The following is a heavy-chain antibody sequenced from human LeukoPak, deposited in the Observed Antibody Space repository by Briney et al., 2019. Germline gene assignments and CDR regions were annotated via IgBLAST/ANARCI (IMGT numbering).Heavy chain of an antibody. Sequence: QPGGSLRLSCAASGFTFNIYAMSWVRPAPGKGLEWVSGISDSGRSPYYTESVKGRFTISRDNSKNTVYLQMNNLGVDDTATYFCARHDSFIPYWGQGILVTVSS. J-gene: IGHJ4*02. D-gene: IGHD5-18*01. CDR1: GFTFNIYA. CDR2: ISDSGRSP. CDR3: ARHDSFIPY. V-gene: IGHV3-23*01.